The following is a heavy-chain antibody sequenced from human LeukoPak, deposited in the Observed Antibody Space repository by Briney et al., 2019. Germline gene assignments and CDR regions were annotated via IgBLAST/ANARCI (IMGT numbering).Heavy chain of an antibody. D-gene: IGHD6-6*01. CDR2: ISGSGGST. CDR3: AKDRIATRPGWFDP. CDR1: GFTSSSYA. V-gene: IGHV3-23*01. J-gene: IGHJ5*02. Sequence: HPGGSLRLSCAASGFTSSSYAMSWVRQAPGKGLEWVSAISGSGGSTYYADSVKGRFTISRDNSKNTLYLQMNSLRAEDTAVYYCAKDRIATRPGWFDPWGQGTLVTVSS.